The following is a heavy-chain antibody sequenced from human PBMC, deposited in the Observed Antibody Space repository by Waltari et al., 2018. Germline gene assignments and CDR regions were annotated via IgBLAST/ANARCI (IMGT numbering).Heavy chain of an antibody. J-gene: IGHJ4*02. Sequence: QVQLVQSGAEVKKPGASVKVSCKASGYTFTSYAMHWVRQAPGQRLEWMGWINAGNGNTKYSQKFQGRVTSTRDTSASTAYMELSSLRSEDTAVYYCARGALGGSSGWYRDWGQGTLVTVSS. CDR3: ARGALGGSSGWYRD. V-gene: IGHV1-3*01. CDR1: GYTFTSYA. D-gene: IGHD6-19*01. CDR2: INAGNGNT.